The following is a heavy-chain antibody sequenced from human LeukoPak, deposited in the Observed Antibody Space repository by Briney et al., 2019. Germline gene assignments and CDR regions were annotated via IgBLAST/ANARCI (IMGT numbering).Heavy chain of an antibody. J-gene: IGHJ3*02. Sequence: GGSLRLSRAASGFIRTNYAITWVRQAPGKGLEWVSTISGSGSTYYPDSVKGRFTISRNNSNKTLYLQMNVLRAENTAVYYWAKDSRAGSPRAFDIWGQGTMVTVSS. V-gene: IGHV3-23*01. CDR1: GFIRTNYA. CDR3: AKDSRAGSPRAFDI. CDR2: ISGSGST.